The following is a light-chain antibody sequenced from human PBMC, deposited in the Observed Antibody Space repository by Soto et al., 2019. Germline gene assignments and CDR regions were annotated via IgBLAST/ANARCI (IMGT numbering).Light chain of an antibody. J-gene: IGKJ5*01. CDR1: ESIRTW. CDR3: QQLFDSPIT. Sequence: DIQMTQSPSTLSASIGDRVTITCRASESIRTWLAWYQVKPGKAPKLLIYAASTLESGVPSRFSATVSGTEFSLTITSLQPEDFATYYCQQLFDSPITFGQGTRLEIK. V-gene: IGKV1-5*01. CDR2: AAS.